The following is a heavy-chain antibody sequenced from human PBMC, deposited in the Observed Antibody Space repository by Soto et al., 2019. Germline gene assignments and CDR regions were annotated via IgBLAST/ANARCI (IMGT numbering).Heavy chain of an antibody. CDR1: GGSITSSGYY. CDR2: TSNSGRT. V-gene: IGHV4-31*03. CDR3: ARGGGSTKVDY. Sequence: QVQLQESGPGLVKPSQTLSLTCTVSGGSITSSGYYWSWIRQHPGERLEWIGFTSNSGRTSYNPSLRSRVTISVDTSSNQFSLNLKSVTAADTAVYYCARGGGSTKVDYWGQGTLVTGSP. D-gene: IGHD2-2*01. J-gene: IGHJ4*02.